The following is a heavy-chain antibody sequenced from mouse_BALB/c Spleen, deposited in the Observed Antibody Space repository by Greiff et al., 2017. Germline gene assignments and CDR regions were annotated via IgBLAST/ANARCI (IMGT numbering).Heavy chain of an antibody. CDR1: GYTFTSYW. D-gene: IGHD1-1*02. J-gene: IGHJ3*01. CDR2: INPSTGYT. Sequence: QVQLKESGAELAKPGASVKMSCKASGYTFTSYWMHWVKQRPGQGLEWIGYINPSTGYTEYNQKFKDKATLTADKSSSTAYMQLSSLTSEDSAVYYCARNGPGGSWFAYWGQGTLVTVSA. CDR3: ARNGPGGSWFAY. V-gene: IGHV1-7*01.